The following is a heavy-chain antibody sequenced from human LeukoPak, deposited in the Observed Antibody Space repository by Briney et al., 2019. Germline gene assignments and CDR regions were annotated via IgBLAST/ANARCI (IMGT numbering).Heavy chain of an antibody. J-gene: IGHJ4*02. Sequence: GASVKVSCKASGRTFISYTISWVRQPPGQGLEWMGGIIPILGIANYAQKFQGRVTITADKSTSTAYMELSSLRSEDTAVYYCARDMGIIAAAAAFDYWGQGTLVTVSS. D-gene: IGHD6-13*01. CDR3: ARDMGIIAAAAAFDY. V-gene: IGHV1-69*10. CDR1: GRTFISYT. CDR2: IIPILGIA.